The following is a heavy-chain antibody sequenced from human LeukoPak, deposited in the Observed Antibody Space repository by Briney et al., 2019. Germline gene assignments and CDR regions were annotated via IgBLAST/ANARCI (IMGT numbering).Heavy chain of an antibody. CDR3: ARGPCGGACCPFDY. Sequence: PSETLSLTCAVYGGSFSGYYWSWIRQPPGKGLEWIGEINHSGSTNYNPSLKSRVTISVDTSKKQFSLKLSSVTAADTAVYYCARGPCGGACCPFDYWGQGTLVTVSS. J-gene: IGHJ4*02. CDR1: GGSFSGYY. D-gene: IGHD2-21*02. CDR2: INHSGST. V-gene: IGHV4-34*01.